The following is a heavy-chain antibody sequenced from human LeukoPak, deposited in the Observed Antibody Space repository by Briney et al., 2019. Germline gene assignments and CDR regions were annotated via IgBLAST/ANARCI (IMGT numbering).Heavy chain of an antibody. J-gene: IGHJ4*02. CDR1: GYSISSGYY. Sequence: SETLSLTCAVSGYSISSGYYWGWIRQPPGKGLEWIGSIYHSGSTYYNPSLKSRVTISVDTSKNQFSLKLSSVTAADTAVYYCATGDRGTNYDYWGQGTLVTVSS. D-gene: IGHD1-7*01. CDR2: IYHSGST. V-gene: IGHV4-38-2*01. CDR3: ATGDRGTNYDY.